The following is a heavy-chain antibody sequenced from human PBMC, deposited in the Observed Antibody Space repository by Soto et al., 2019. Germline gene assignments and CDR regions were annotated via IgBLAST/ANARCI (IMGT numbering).Heavy chain of an antibody. Sequence: PGGSLRLSCAASGFTFSDYYMSWIRQAPGKGLEWVSYISSNGSTIYYADSVKGRFTISRDNAKNSLYLQMNSLRAGDTAVYYCAREGWYGGYYMDVWGKGTTVTVSS. CDR1: GFTFSDYY. V-gene: IGHV3-11*01. D-gene: IGHD6-19*01. CDR2: ISSNGSTI. CDR3: AREGWYGGYYMDV. J-gene: IGHJ6*03.